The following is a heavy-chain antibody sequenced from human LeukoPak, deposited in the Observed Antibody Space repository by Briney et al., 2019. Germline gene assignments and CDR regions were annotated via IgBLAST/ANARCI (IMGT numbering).Heavy chain of an antibody. V-gene: IGHV3-23*01. Sequence: GGSLRLSCAPSGFTFSSYAMSWVRQAPGEGLEWVSTISGSGGSTYYADSVKGRFTISRDNSKNTLYLHMNSLRADDTAVYYCAKDEVGTSWGQGTLVTVSS. J-gene: IGHJ5*02. CDR2: ISGSGGST. D-gene: IGHD2-15*01. CDR3: AKDEVGTS. CDR1: GFTFSSYA.